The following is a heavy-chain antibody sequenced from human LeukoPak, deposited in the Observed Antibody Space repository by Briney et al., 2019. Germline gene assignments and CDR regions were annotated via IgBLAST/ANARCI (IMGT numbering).Heavy chain of an antibody. CDR3: ASLTTTKHLRITMIVDT. D-gene: IGHD3-22*01. CDR1: GGSISSTTYY. J-gene: IGHJ4*02. CDR2: IYFSGST. V-gene: IGHV4-39*07. Sequence: SETLSLTCTVSGGSISSTTYYWGWIRQPPGKGLEWIGTIYFSGSTNYNPSLKSRVTISVDTSKNQFSLKLSSVTAADTAVYYCASLTTTKHLRITMIVDTWGQGTLVTVSS.